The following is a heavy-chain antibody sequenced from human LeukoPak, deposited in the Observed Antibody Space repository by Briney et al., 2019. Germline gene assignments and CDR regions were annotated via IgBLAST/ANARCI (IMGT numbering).Heavy chain of an antibody. D-gene: IGHD3-22*01. CDR3: ARDRYDSSGFGYYYYMDV. CDR1: GGSISSYY. CDR2: IYYSGST. Sequence: SETLSLTXTVSGGSISSYYWSWIRQPPGKGLEWIGYIYYSGSTNYNPSLTSRVTISVDTSKNQFSLKLSSVTAADTAVYYCARDRYDSSGFGYYYYMDVSGKGTTVTVSS. J-gene: IGHJ6*03. V-gene: IGHV4-59*01.